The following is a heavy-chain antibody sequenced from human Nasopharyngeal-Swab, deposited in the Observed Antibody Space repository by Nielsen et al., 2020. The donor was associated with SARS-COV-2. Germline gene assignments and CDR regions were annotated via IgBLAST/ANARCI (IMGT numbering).Heavy chain of an antibody. J-gene: IGHJ4*02. D-gene: IGHD4-17*01. CDR3: ARDPLNYGDYFDY. CDR2: INSDGSST. Sequence: GGSLRLSCAASGFTFDDYAMHWVRQAPGKGLVWVSRINSDGSSTSYADSVKGRFTISRDNAKNTLYLQMNSLRAEDTAVYYCARDPLNYGDYFDYWGQGTLVTVSS. V-gene: IGHV3-74*01. CDR1: GFTFDDYA.